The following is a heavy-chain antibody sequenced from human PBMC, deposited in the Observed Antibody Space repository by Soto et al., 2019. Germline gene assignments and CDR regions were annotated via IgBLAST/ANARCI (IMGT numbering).Heavy chain of an antibody. CDR2: IRSKANDYAT. V-gene: IGHV3-73*02. D-gene: IGHD4-17*01. J-gene: IGHJ4*02. CDR1: GFTFSGSA. Sequence: VQLVESGGGLVQPGGSLKLSCAASGFTFSGSAIHWVRQASGKGLEWVGRIRSKANDYATSYAASVRGRFTISRDDSKNTAFLQMNSLKTEDTAVYYCTAYADYVFYWGQGILVTVSS. CDR3: TAYADYVFY.